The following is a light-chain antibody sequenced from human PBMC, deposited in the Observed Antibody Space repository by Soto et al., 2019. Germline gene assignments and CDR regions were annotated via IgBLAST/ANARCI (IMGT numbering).Light chain of an antibody. CDR1: QSVSSSY. CDR2: GAS. J-gene: IGKJ4*01. CDR3: QQYGSSPQLT. Sequence: EIVLTQSPGTLSLSPGERATLSCRASQSVSSSYLAWYQQKPGQAPRLLIYGASSRATGIPDRFSGSGSGTDFTLTISILEPEDCAVYYCQQYGSSPQLTVGGGTKVEIK. V-gene: IGKV3-20*01.